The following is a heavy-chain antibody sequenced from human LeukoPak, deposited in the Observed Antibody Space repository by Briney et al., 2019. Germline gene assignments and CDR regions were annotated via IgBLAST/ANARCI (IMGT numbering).Heavy chain of an antibody. CDR2: ISSSSSTI. CDR1: GFTFGSYS. Sequence: GGSLRLSCAASGFTFGSYSMNWVRQAPGKGLEWVSYISSSSSTIFYADSVKGRFTISRDNAKNSLYLQLNSLRADDTAVYYCARGPSGTRYFDLWGRGTLVTVSS. J-gene: IGHJ2*01. CDR3: ARGPSGTRYFDL. V-gene: IGHV3-48*04. D-gene: IGHD3-10*01.